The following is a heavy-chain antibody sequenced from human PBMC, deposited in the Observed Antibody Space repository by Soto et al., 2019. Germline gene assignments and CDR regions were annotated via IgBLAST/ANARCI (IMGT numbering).Heavy chain of an antibody. J-gene: IGHJ4*02. Sequence: PSETLSLTCTVSGGSITTSGDYWSWIRQHPGKGLEWIGYISHSGITEYNPSLKSRVTISVDTSKNQFSLKLSSVTAADTAVYYCARIQYSGSSFPDYWGQGTLVTVSS. V-gene: IGHV4-31*03. CDR3: ARIQYSGSSFPDY. D-gene: IGHD1-26*01. CDR2: ISHSGIT. CDR1: GGSITTSGDY.